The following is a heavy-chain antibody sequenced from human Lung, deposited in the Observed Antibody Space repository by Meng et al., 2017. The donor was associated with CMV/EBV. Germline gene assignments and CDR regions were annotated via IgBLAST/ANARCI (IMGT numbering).Heavy chain of an antibody. V-gene: IGHV1-18*01. CDR3: ARAGAAVTTHFDF. CDR1: GYTFGIFG. CDR2: ISAENGNT. J-gene: IGHJ4*02. D-gene: IGHD3-3*01. Sequence: QVQLVQSGAELQMPGASVKVSCKASGYTFGIFGITWVRQAPGQGLEWVGWISAENGNTNYAQKFQGRVTLTTDTSTKTAYMDLRGLRSDDSAVYYCARAGAAVTTHFDFWGRGTLVTVSS.